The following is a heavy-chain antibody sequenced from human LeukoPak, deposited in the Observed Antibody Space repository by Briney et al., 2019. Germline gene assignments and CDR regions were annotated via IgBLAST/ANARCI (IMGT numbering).Heavy chain of an antibody. V-gene: IGHV3-30*02. CDR1: GFTFSGYG. J-gene: IGHJ3*02. Sequence: PGGSLRLSCAASGFTFSGYGMHWVRQAPGKGLEWVAFIHYDGSKKYYPDSVKGRFTVSRDNSKNTLSLQMNSLRAEDTAVYYCAKAQTMNDAFDIWGQGTMVSVSS. CDR2: IHYDGSKK. CDR3: AKAQTMNDAFDI. D-gene: IGHD3-22*01.